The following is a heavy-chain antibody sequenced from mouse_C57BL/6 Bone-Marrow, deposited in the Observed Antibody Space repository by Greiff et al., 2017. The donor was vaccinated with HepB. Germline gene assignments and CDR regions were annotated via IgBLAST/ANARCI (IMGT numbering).Heavy chain of an antibody. CDR1: GFNIKDDY. CDR2: IDPENGDT. CDR3: TTGLLRYFYWYFDV. V-gene: IGHV14-4*01. J-gene: IGHJ1*03. Sequence: VQLQQSGAELVRPGASVKLSCTASGFNIKDDYMHWVKQRPEQGLEWIGWIDPENGDTEYASKFQGKATITADKSSNTAYLQLSSLTSEDTAVYYCTTGLLRYFYWYFDVWGTGTTVTVSS. D-gene: IGHD1-1*01.